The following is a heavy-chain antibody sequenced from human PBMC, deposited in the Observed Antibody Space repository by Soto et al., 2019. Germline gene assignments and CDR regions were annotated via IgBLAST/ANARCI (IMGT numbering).Heavy chain of an antibody. CDR3: ARGGTGDRSHAFDI. D-gene: IGHD7-27*01. CDR2: IKQDGSEK. V-gene: IGHV3-7*01. J-gene: IGHJ3*02. CDR1: GFTFSSYW. Sequence: GGSLRLSCAASGFTFSSYWMSWVRQAPGKGLEWVANIKQDGSEKYYVDSVKGRFTISRDNAKNSLYLQMNSRRAEDTAVYYCARGGTGDRSHAFDIWGQGTMVTVSS.